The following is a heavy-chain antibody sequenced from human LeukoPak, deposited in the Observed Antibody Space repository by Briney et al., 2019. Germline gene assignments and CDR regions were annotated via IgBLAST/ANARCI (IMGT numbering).Heavy chain of an antibody. Sequence: GGSLRLSCAASGFTFSSYAMSWVRQTPGKGLEWVSAISGSGGSTYYADSVKGRFTISRDNSKNTLYLQMTTLRAEDTAVYYCARDADTSEFFSWLDLWGQGTLVTVSS. CDR3: ARDADTSEFFSWLDL. J-gene: IGHJ5*02. V-gene: IGHV3-23*01. CDR2: ISGSGGST. D-gene: IGHD3-22*01. CDR1: GFTFSSYA.